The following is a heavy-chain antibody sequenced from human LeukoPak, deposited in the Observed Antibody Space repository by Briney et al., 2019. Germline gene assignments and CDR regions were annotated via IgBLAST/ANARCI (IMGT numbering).Heavy chain of an antibody. CDR3: ARGYDSNLDYYYYMDV. D-gene: IGHD3-16*01. CDR2: ISPDGSGK. CDR1: GFTFSMYG. V-gene: IGHV3-30*03. Sequence: PGRSLGLSCVISGFTFSMYGMHWVRQAPGKGLEWVAVISPDGSGKNYVDSVEGRFTISRDNSKNTLYVQTNSLRAEDTAVYFCARGYDSNLDYYYYMDVWGKGTTVTVSS. J-gene: IGHJ6*03.